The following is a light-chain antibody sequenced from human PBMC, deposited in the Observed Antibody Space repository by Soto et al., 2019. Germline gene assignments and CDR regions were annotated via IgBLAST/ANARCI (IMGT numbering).Light chain of an antibody. CDR2: TTS. V-gene: IGKV1-39*01. CDR3: QQTNTSPPT. J-gene: IGKJ1*01. Sequence: DIQMTQSPPSLSASVGDSVTITCRSSQTINNYLNWYQQKPGQAPQLLIHTTSTLQSGAPSRFSGSGSGTDYTLTINSLQPEDFATYYCQQTNTSPPTFGQGTKVDIK. CDR1: QTINNY.